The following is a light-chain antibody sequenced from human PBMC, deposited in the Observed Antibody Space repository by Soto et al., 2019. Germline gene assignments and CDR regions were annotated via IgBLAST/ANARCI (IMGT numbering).Light chain of an antibody. V-gene: IGKV2-30*02. CDR3: MQGTYRRT. Sequence: DIVMTQSPLSLPVTLGQAASISCRSSQSLVHSDGNTYLNWFQQRPGQSPRRLIYRVSNRDSGVPDRLSGSGSATDFTLKISRVEAEDVGVYYCMQGTYRRTFGQGTKVEIK. J-gene: IGKJ1*01. CDR1: QSLVHSDGNTY. CDR2: RVS.